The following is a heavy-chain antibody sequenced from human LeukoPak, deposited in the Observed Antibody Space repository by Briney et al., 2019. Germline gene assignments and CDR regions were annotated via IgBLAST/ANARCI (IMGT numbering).Heavy chain of an antibody. D-gene: IGHD3-3*01. V-gene: IGHV1-18*01. CDR2: ISAYNGNT. CDR3: AREAVRGVVLGTPQRVDY. Sequence: ASVKVSCKASGYTFTSYGIGWVRQAPGQGLEWMGWISAYNGNTNYAQKLQGRVTMTTDTSTSTANMELGMLRSDDTAVYYCAREAVRGVVLGTPQRVDYWGQGALVTVSS. J-gene: IGHJ4*02. CDR1: GYTFTSYG.